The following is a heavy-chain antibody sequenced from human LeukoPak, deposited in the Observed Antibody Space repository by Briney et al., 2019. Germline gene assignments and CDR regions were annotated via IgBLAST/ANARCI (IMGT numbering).Heavy chain of an antibody. CDR3: ARVRGYDTSDYDY. CDR2: ISYHGGNK. J-gene: IGHJ4*02. V-gene: IGHV3-30*03. CDR1: GFTFSSYA. Sequence: GRSLRLSCAASGFTFSSYAIHWVRQAPGKGLEWAAVISYHGGNKYYADSVKGRFTISRDNSKNTLFLQMNSLRAEDTAVYYCARVRGYDTSDYDYWGQGTLVTVSS. D-gene: IGHD3-22*01.